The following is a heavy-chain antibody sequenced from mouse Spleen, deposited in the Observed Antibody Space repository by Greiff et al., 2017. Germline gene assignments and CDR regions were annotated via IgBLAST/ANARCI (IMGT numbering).Heavy chain of an antibody. Sequence: VKLMESGPGLVQPSQSLSITCTVSGFSLTSYGVHWVRQSPGKGLEWLGVIWSGGSTDYNAAFISRLSISKDNSKSQVFFKMNSLQADDTAIYYCASPEYEDYAMDYWGQGTSVTVSS. J-gene: IGHJ4*01. CDR1: GFSLTSYG. CDR2: IWSGGST. D-gene: IGHD2-14*01. CDR3: ASPEYEDYAMDY. V-gene: IGHV2-2*01.